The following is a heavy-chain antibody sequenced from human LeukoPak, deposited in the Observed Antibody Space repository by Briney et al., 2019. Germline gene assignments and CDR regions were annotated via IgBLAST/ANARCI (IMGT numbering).Heavy chain of an antibody. CDR1: GFTFSSYE. J-gene: IGHJ4*02. CDR3: ARDDGYWNSAFATRVDY. D-gene: IGHD1-7*01. CDR2: ISSSGSTI. V-gene: IGHV3-48*03. Sequence: GGSLRLSCAASGFTFSSYEMNWVRQAPGQGLEWISYISSSGSTIYYADSVKGRFAISRDNAKNALYLQMNSLRGEDTAVYYCARDDGYWNSAFATRVDYWGQGTLVTVSS.